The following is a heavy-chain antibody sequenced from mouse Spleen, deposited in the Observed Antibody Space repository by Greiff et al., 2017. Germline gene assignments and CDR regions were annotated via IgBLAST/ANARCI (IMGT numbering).Heavy chain of an antibody. D-gene: IGHD1-2*01. Sequence: VQLQQSGPELVKPGASVKISCKASGYSFTSYYIHWVKQRPGQGLEWIGWIYPGSGNTKYNEKFKGKATLTADKSSSTSYMHLSSLTSEDSAVFFCARGCGYHSYWCFGVWGARTTVTGSS. CDR2: IYPGSGNT. J-gene: IGHJ1*02. V-gene: IGHV1-66*01. CDR3: ARGCGYHSYWCFGV. CDR1: GYSFTSYY.